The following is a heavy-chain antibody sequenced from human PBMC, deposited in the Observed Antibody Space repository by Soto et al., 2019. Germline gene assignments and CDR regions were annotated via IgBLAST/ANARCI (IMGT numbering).Heavy chain of an antibody. D-gene: IGHD3-10*01. V-gene: IGHV4-61*08. CDR1: GGSISSGGYS. Sequence: SETLSLTCAVSGGSISSGGYSWSWIRQPPGKGLEWIGYIYYSGSTNYNPSLKSRVTISVDTSKNQFSLKLSSVTAADTAVYYCARVVGFGEYKYYYYGMDVWGQGTTVTVSS. CDR3: ARVVGFGEYKYYYYGMDV. CDR2: IYYSGST. J-gene: IGHJ6*02.